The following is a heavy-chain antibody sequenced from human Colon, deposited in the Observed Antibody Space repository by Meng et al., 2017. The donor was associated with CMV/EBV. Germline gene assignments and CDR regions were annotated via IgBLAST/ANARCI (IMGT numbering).Heavy chain of an antibody. CDR3: AEGLPPYFSDSSSYYAGLDY. Sequence: GGSLRLSCAASGFPFKNHAMNWVRQAPGKGLEWVSGISGSGGSTHYADSVKGRCTISRDNSNSRLYIQMNSLTAEDTAVYYCAEGLPPYFSDSSSYYAGLDYWGQGTLVTVSS. V-gene: IGHV3-23*01. J-gene: IGHJ4*02. D-gene: IGHD3-22*01. CDR2: ISGSGGST. CDR1: GFPFKNHA.